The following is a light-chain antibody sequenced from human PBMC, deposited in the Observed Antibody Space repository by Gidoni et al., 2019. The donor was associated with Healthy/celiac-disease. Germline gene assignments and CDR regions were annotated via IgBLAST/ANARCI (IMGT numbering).Light chain of an antibody. CDR3: QAWDSSTVV. Sequence: SYELTQPPSVPVSPGQTASITCSGDKLGDKYACWYQQKPGQSPVLVIYQDNKRPSGIPERISGSNSGNTATLTISGTQAMDEADYYCQAWDSSTVVFGGGTKLTVL. CDR1: KLGDKY. V-gene: IGLV3-1*01. CDR2: QDN. J-gene: IGLJ2*01.